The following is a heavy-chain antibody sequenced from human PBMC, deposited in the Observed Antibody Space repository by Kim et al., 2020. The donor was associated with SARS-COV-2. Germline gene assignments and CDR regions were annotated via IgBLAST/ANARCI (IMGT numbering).Heavy chain of an antibody. V-gene: IGHV4-59*13. J-gene: IGHJ4*02. CDR1: GGSISSYY. D-gene: IGHD4-17*01. Sequence: SETLSLTCTVSGGSISSYYWSWIRQPPGKGLEWIGYIYYSGSTNYNPSLKSRVTISVDTSKNQFSLKLSSVTAADTAVYYCARVVPLRMTTVTYFDYWGQGTLVTVSS. CDR2: IYYSGST. CDR3: ARVVPLRMTTVTYFDY.